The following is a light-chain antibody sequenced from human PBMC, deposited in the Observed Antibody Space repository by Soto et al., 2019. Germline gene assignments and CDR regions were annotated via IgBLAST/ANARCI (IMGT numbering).Light chain of an antibody. V-gene: IGKV1-5*01. CDR2: DAS. Sequence: DIQMTQSPFTLSASVGARVTITCRASQSISNWLAWYHQTPGKAPKLLIFDASSLQSGVPSRFSGSGSGTEFTLTITSLQADDFGTYFCQQYNTYPLTVGGGTKVDIK. CDR3: QQYNTYPLT. J-gene: IGKJ4*01. CDR1: QSISNW.